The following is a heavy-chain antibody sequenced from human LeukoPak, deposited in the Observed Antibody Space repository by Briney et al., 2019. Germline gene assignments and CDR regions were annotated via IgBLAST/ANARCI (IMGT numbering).Heavy chain of an antibody. CDR1: GYTFSDYY. CDR2: INPNSGGT. CDR3: ARESFSTLTSATDAFDI. V-gene: IGHV1-2*02. D-gene: IGHD4-17*01. Sequence: ASVKVSCKASGYTFSDYYIHWVRQAPGQGLEWMGWINPNSGGTNSAQKFQGRVTMTRDTSISTAYMELSRLRSDDTAVYYCARESFSTLTSATDAFDIWGQGTMATVSS. J-gene: IGHJ3*02.